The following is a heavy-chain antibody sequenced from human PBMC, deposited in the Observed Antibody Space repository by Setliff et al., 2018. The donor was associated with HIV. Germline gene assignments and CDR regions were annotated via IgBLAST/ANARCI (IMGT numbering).Heavy chain of an antibody. CDR2: MHHSGST. CDR3: ARGPPGSSIGWYVGY. V-gene: IGHV4-39*07. J-gene: IGHJ4*02. D-gene: IGHD6-19*01. Sequence: SETLSLTCTVSGDSITSNSYYWGWIRQSPGKGLEWIGTMHHSGSTNYNPSLKSRVTISVDTSKNQFSLRLSSVIAADTAVYYCARGPPGSSIGWYVGYWGQGTLVTVSS. CDR1: GDSITSNSYY.